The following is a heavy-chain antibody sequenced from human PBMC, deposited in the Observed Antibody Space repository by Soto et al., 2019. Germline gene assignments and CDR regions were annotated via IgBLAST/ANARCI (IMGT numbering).Heavy chain of an antibody. CDR1: GFTFRSYA. CDR3: VRDRGYTGYDLEY. Sequence: EVQLVESGGGLVQPGGSLRLSCAASGFTFRSYAMNWVRQAPGKGLEWVSYINSGSSTIYYADSAKGRFSISRYNAKNSLYLQMNSLRDEDTAVYFCVRDRGYTGYDLEYWGQGALVTVSS. CDR2: INSGSSTI. V-gene: IGHV3-48*02. J-gene: IGHJ4*02. D-gene: IGHD5-12*01.